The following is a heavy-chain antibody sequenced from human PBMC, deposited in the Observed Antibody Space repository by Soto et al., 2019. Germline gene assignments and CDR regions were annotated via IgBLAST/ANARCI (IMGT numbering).Heavy chain of an antibody. D-gene: IGHD3-16*02. CDR1: AFTFSSYA. Sequence: LVESGGGVVQPGRSLRLSFAASAFTFSSYAVHWVRQAPGEGLEWVAAISYDGSKKYYADSVKGRFTISRDNSKNTLYLQMNSMKTKDTAVYYCAMRAPGTELLLSDHYYRYGMDVCGQGTTVPVSS. V-gene: IGHV3-30-3*01. J-gene: IGHJ6*02. CDR3: AMRAPGTELLLSDHYYRYGMDV. CDR2: ISYDGSKK.